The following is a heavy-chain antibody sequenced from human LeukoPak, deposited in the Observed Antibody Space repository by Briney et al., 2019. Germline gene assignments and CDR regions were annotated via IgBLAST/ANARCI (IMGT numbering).Heavy chain of an antibody. CDR3: ATYVAGYDILTGYYNDAFDI. Sequence: ASVKVSCKVSGYTLTELSMHWVRQAPGKGLEWMGGFDPEDGETIYAQKFQGRVTMTEDTSTDTAYMELSSLRSEDTAVYYCATYVAGYDILTGYYNDAFDIWGQGTMVTVSS. D-gene: IGHD3-9*01. J-gene: IGHJ3*02. CDR1: GYTLTELS. V-gene: IGHV1-24*01. CDR2: FDPEDGET.